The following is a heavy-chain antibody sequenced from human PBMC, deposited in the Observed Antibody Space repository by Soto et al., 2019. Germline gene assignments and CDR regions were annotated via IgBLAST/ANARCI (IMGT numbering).Heavy chain of an antibody. CDR2: INRGGDT. J-gene: IGHJ4*02. CDR3: ARGYGSGSYYNY. Sequence: QVHLEQWGAGLLKPSETLSLTCAVYGGTSSGFYWSWIRQPPGKGLGWIGEINRGGDTTYYPSLRSRLTISLDTSKNQFSLTLTSVTAADTAVYYCARGYGSGSYYNYWGQGTLVTVSS. CDR1: GGTSSGFY. D-gene: IGHD3-10*01. V-gene: IGHV4-34*01.